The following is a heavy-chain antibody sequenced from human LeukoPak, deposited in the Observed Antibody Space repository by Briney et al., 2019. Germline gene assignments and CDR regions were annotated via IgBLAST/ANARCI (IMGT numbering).Heavy chain of an antibody. CDR1: RFTFSSYA. CDR3: AKDRGGGSCSYFDY. Sequence: GGSLRLSCAASRFTFSSYAMGWVRQAPGKGLEWVSGISASGGSTDYADSVKGRFTISRDNSKNTLYLQMNSLRAEDTALYYCAKDRGGGSCSYFDYWGQGTLVTVSS. J-gene: IGHJ4*02. CDR2: ISASGGST. V-gene: IGHV3-23*01. D-gene: IGHD2-15*01.